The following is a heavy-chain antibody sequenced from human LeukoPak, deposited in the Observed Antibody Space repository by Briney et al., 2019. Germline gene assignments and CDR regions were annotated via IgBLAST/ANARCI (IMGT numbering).Heavy chain of an antibody. V-gene: IGHV4-30-2*01. CDR2: IYHSGST. CDR1: GGSISSGGYY. D-gene: IGHD2/OR15-2a*01. CDR3: ARVASIGAFDI. J-gene: IGHJ3*02. Sequence: PSETLSLTCTVSGGSISSGGYYWSWIRQPPGKGLEWIGYIYHSGSTYYNPSLKSRVTISVDRSKNQFSLKLSSVTAADTAVYYCARVASIGAFDIWGQGTMVTVSS.